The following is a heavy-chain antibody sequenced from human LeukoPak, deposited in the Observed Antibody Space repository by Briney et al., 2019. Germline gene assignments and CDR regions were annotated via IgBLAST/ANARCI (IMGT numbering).Heavy chain of an antibody. CDR3: ARGVHGAQDS. CDR1: GYSISSGYF. D-gene: IGHD3-16*01. CDR2: INYRETT. V-gene: IGHV4-38-2*02. Sequence: SETLSLTCTVSGYSISSGYFWTWVRQPPGKGLEWIGSINYRETTYYKSSLKSRLTISVDTSKDQLSLKLASVTATDTAVYYCARGVHGAQDSWGQGTLVTVSS. J-gene: IGHJ4*02.